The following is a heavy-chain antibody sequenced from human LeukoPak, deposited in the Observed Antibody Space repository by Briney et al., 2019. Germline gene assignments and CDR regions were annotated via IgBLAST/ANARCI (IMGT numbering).Heavy chain of an antibody. Sequence: SVKVSCKASGGTFSSYAISWVRQAPGQGLEWMRGIIPIFGTANYAQKFQGRVTITADESTSTAYMELSSLRSEDTAVYYCARGRSERTTSGYYSKTFDYWGQGTLVTVSS. CDR2: IIPIFGTA. CDR3: ARGRSERTTSGYYSKTFDY. J-gene: IGHJ4*02. CDR1: GGTFSSYA. D-gene: IGHD3-22*01. V-gene: IGHV1-69*01.